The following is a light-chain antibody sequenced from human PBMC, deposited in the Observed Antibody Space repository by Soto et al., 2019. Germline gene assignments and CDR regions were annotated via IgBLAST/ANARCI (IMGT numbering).Light chain of an antibody. J-gene: IGKJ3*01. CDR2: GAS. V-gene: IGKV3-15*01. Sequence: ETVMTQSPAILSVSPGEGATLSCRASQRISTNLAWYQQKPGQAPRLLIYGASTRATGIPARFTGSGSGTEFTLAINSLQSEGFAVYWCQQYNTWPPTFGPGTKVDI. CDR3: QQYNTWPPT. CDR1: QRISTN.